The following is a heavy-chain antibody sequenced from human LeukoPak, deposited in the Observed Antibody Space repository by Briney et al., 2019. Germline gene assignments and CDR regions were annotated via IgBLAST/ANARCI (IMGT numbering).Heavy chain of an antibody. CDR1: GFTFSSYW. V-gene: IGHV3-7*01. Sequence: GGSLRLSCAASGFTFSSYWMSWVRQGPGKGLESVANIKQDGSEKYHVDSVKGRFTISRDNAKDCLYLEMNGLRAEGRAVYYCARDPYYDFWSGYYRGKGGYFDYWGQGTLGTVSS. CDR2: IKQDGSEK. D-gene: IGHD3-3*01. J-gene: IGHJ4*02. CDR3: ARDPYYDFWSGYYRGKGGYFDY.